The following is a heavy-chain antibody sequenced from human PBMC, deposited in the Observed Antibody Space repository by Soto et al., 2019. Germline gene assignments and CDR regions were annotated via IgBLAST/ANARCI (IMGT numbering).Heavy chain of an antibody. Sequence: GESLKLSFQASGYNFATYWIAWVRQMPGKGLEYMGIIYPGNSDARYSPSFQGQVTFSADKSISTAYLHWSSLKASDTAMYYCARHGFYGDYASNYFDPWGQGTLVTVSS. D-gene: IGHD4-17*01. J-gene: IGHJ5*02. CDR2: IYPGNSDA. CDR1: GYNFATYW. CDR3: ARHGFYGDYASNYFDP. V-gene: IGHV5-51*01.